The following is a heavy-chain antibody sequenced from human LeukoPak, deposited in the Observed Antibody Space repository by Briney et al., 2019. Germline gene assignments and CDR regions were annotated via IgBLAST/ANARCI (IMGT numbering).Heavy chain of an antibody. CDR2: ISYEGSNK. D-gene: IGHD3-22*01. CDR3: VRGPRYYDDSGFHYGVFDI. CDR1: GFTFSSYG. Sequence: GGSLRLSCAASGFTFSSYGMHWVRQAPGKGLEWVAVISYEGSNKYYADSVKGRFTISRDNSKNTLYLQMNSLRAEDTAVYYCVRGPRYYDDSGFHYGVFDIWGQGTVVTVSS. V-gene: IGHV3-30*03. J-gene: IGHJ3*02.